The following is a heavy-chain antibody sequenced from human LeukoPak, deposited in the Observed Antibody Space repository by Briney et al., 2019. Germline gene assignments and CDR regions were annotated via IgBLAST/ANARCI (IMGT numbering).Heavy chain of an antibody. CDR3: ARHGSSGVVITNFDY. V-gene: IGHV4-38-2*01. J-gene: IGHJ4*02. D-gene: IGHD3-3*01. CDR2: MFYSGIT. Sequence: SETLSLTCAVSGYSISSGYYWGWIRQPPGKGLEWIGTMFYSGITYYSPSLKSRVTISVDTSKNQFSLKLSSVTAADTAVYFCARHGSSGVVITNFDYWGQGTLVTVSS. CDR1: GYSISSGYY.